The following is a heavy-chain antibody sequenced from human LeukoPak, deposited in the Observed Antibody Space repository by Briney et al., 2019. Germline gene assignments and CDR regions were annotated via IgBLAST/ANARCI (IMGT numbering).Heavy chain of an antibody. Sequence: GESLRLSCAASGFTFSTYAMHWVRQAPGKGLEWVAFIWPDGSKKYYADSVKGRFAISRENSKNTVYLQMNDLRPEDTALYFCAKISSSAESNFDYWGQGTLLTVSS. D-gene: IGHD6-25*01. V-gene: IGHV3-30*02. CDR2: IWPDGSKK. J-gene: IGHJ4*02. CDR3: AKISSSAESNFDY. CDR1: GFTFSTYA.